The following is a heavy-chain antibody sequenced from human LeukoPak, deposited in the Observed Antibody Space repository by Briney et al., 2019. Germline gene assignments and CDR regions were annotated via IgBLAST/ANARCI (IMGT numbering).Heavy chain of an antibody. CDR2: ISGIGGDT. D-gene: IGHD6-19*01. J-gene: IGHJ4*02. CDR3: AKGKQEQWRVFGPAPFDY. CDR1: GFTFSSYA. Sequence: GGSLRLSCAASGFTFSSYAMSWVRQAPGKGLEWVSAISGIGGDTNYADSVKGRFTVSRDNSKNTLHLQMNSLRAEDTAIYYCAKGKQEQWRVFGPAPFDYWGQGTLVTVSS. V-gene: IGHV3-23*01.